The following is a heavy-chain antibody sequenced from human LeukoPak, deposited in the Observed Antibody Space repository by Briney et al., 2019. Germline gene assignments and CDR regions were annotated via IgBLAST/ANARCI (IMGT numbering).Heavy chain of an antibody. D-gene: IGHD5-12*01. CDR3: ARGGPSGYTV. CDR2: INQSGST. J-gene: IGHJ4*02. CDR1: GGSFSGYY. Sequence: KPSETLSLTCAVYGGSFSGYYWSWTRQPPGKGLEWIGEINQSGSTKYNPSLKGRVTISVDTSKNQFSLKVSSVTAADTAVYYCARGGPSGYTVWAQGTLVTVSS. V-gene: IGHV4-34*01.